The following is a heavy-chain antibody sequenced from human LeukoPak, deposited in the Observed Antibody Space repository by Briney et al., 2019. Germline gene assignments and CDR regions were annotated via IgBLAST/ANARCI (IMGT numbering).Heavy chain of an antibody. CDR2: ISYDGSNK. J-gene: IGHJ4*02. CDR1: GFTFSSYG. V-gene: IGHV3-30*18. D-gene: IGHD6-19*01. CDR3: AKDLVGIAVAGTDY. Sequence: PGGSLRLSCAASGFTFSSYGMHWVRQAPGKGLEWVAVISYDGSNKYYADSVKGRFTISRDNSKNTLYLQMNSLRAEDTAVYYCAKDLVGIAVAGTDYWGQGTLVTVSS.